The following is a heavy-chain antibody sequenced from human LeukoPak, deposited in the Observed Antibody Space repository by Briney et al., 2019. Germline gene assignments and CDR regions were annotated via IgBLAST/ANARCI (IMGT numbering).Heavy chain of an antibody. V-gene: IGHV4-59*01. D-gene: IGHD5-18*01. J-gene: IGHJ6*03. Sequence: PSETLSLTCTISGGSISHYYWNWIRRPPGKGLEWIGYFYYSGSTTYNPSLKSRVTISLDTAKNQFSLKLASVTAADAAVYYFASARVVDTPMSYYMDVWGKGTTVTVSS. CDR2: FYYSGST. CDR1: GGSISHYY. CDR3: ASARVVDTPMSYYMDV.